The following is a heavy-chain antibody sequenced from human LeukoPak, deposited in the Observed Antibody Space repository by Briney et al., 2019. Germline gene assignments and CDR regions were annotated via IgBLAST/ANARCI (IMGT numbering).Heavy chain of an antibody. J-gene: IGHJ6*02. Sequence: ASVKVSCKASGYTFTSYYMHWARQAPGQGLEWMGIINPSGGSTSYAQKFQGRVTMTRDTSTSTVYMELSSLRSEDTAVYYCARECDSLSRPDYYYYGVDVWGQGTTVTVSS. CDR1: GYTFTSYY. D-gene: IGHD2-21*01. CDR2: INPSGGST. V-gene: IGHV1-46*01. CDR3: ARECDSLSRPDYYYYGVDV.